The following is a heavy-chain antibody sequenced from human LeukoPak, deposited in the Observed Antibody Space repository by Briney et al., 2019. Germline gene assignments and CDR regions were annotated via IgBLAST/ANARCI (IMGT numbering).Heavy chain of an antibody. D-gene: IGHD3-22*01. CDR2: ISGSGGST. V-gene: IGHV3-23*01. Sequence: GGSLRLSCAASGFTFSSYAMSWVRQAPGKGLEWVSAISGSGGSTYYADSVKGRFTISRDNSKNTLYLQMNSLRAEDTAVYYCAKSPRGPGTYYYDSSGYPTPNHFFDYWGQGTLVTVSS. J-gene: IGHJ4*02. CDR3: AKSPRGPGTYYYDSSGYPTPNHFFDY. CDR1: GFTFSSYA.